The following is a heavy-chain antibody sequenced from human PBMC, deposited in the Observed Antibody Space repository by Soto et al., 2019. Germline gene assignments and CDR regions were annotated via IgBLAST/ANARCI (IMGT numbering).Heavy chain of an antibody. CDR1: GFTFSGPA. D-gene: IGHD3-9*01. J-gene: IGHJ2*01. Sequence: EVQLVESGGGLVQPGGSLKLSCAASGFTFSGPAMHWVRQASGKGLEWVGRIRSKVNNNATSYGASVNGKFTISRDDSKNTAYLQMNSLNTEDTAVYYCTRGSGKTGWYFDLWGRGTLVTVAS. CDR2: IRSKVNNNAT. CDR3: TRGSGKTGWYFDL. V-gene: IGHV3-73*02.